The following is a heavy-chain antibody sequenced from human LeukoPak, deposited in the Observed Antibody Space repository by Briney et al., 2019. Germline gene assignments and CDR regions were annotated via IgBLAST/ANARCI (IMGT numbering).Heavy chain of an antibody. CDR3: AREAYYDILTGYPGWFDP. CDR2: INHSGST. V-gene: IGHV4-34*01. J-gene: IGHJ5*02. Sequence: PSETLSLTCAVYGGSFSGYYWSWIRQPPGKGLEWIGEINHSGSTNYNPSLKSRVTISVDTSKNQFSLKLSSVTAADTAVYYCAREAYYDILTGYPGWFDPWGQGTLVTVSS. D-gene: IGHD3-9*01. CDR1: GGSFSGYY.